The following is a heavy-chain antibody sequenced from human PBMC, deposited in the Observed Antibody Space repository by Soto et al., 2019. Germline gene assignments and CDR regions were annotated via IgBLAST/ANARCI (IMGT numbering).Heavy chain of an antibody. D-gene: IGHD1-26*01. J-gene: IGHJ4*02. CDR3: ARGYPPENFDY. Sequence: GGSLRLSCAASGFTFSSDGMNWVRQAPGKGLEWVSSISSSSSYISYANSVTGRFTTSRDHAKNSLYLQMNSLRAEDTAVYYCARGYPPENFDYWGQGTLVTVSS. CDR2: ISSSSSYI. CDR1: GFTFSSDG. V-gene: IGHV3-21*01.